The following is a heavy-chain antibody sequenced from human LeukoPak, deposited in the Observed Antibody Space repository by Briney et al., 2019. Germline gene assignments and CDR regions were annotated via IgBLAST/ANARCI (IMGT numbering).Heavy chain of an antibody. V-gene: IGHV3-15*01. CDR2: IKSKTDGGTT. CDR1: GFTFSKAW. D-gene: IGHD2-2*01. J-gene: IGHJ5*02. CDR3: TTEDCSSISCRVWFDP. Sequence: GGSLRLSCAASGFTFSKAWMTWVRQAPGKGLEWVGRIKSKTDGGTTDYAAPVKGRFTISRDDSKNTLYLQMNSLKTEDTAVYYCTTEDCSSISCRVWFDPWGQGTLVTVSS.